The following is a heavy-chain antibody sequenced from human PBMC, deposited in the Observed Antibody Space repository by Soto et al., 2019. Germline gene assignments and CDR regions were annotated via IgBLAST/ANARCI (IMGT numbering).Heavy chain of an antibody. Sequence: SETLSLTCTVSGGSISSYYWSWIRQPPGKGLEWIGYIYFTGSTNYNPSLKSRVTISVDTSKNQFSLKLTSVTAADTAVYYCARFVPCSDGTCALHSWRQGTLVTVS. V-gene: IGHV4-59*12. CDR1: GGSISSYY. D-gene: IGHD2-15*01. J-gene: IGHJ4*02. CDR3: ARFVPCSDGTCALHS. CDR2: IYFTGST.